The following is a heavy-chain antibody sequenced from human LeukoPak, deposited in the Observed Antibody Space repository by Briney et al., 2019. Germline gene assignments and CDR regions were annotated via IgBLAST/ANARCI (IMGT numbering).Heavy chain of an antibody. Sequence: GGSLRLSCAASGFTFDDYAMHWVRQAPGKGLEWVSGISWNSGNIGYADSVKGRFTISRDNAKNTLYLQMNSLRAEDTAVYYCARTGDFDYWGQGTLVTVSS. D-gene: IGHD7-27*01. CDR3: ARTGDFDY. CDR1: GFTFDDYA. J-gene: IGHJ4*02. CDR2: ISWNSGNI. V-gene: IGHV3-9*01.